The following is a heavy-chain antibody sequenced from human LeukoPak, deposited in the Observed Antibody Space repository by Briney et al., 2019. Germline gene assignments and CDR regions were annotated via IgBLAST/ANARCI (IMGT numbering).Heavy chain of an antibody. CDR1: GGSISSGDYY. CDR2: IYYSGST. V-gene: IGHV4-30-4*01. Sequence: SETLSLTCTVSGGSISSGDYYWSWIRQPPGKGLEWIGYIYYSGSTYYNPSLKSRVTISVDTSKNQFSLKLSSVTAADTAVYYCARGPYSSSWYGVYWGQGTLVTVSS. J-gene: IGHJ4*02. D-gene: IGHD6-13*01. CDR3: ARGPYSSSWYGVY.